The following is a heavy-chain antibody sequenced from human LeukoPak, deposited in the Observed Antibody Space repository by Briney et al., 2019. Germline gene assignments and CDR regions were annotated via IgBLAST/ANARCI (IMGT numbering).Heavy chain of an antibody. CDR1: GFTFNNFG. CDR2: IGYEGVHK. D-gene: IGHD4-23*01. CDR3: AKDLHGGYSSDY. V-gene: IGHV3-30*02. J-gene: IGHJ4*02. Sequence: GGSLRLSXAASGFTFNNFGMHWVRQAPGKGLEWVTFIGYEGVHKYYADSVKGRFTISKDNSKATLYLQMNSLRPEDTAVYYCAKDLHGGYSSDYWGQGTLVTVFS.